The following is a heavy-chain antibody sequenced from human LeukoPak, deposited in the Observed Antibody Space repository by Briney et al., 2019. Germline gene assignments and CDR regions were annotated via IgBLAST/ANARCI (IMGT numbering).Heavy chain of an antibody. D-gene: IGHD6-19*01. Sequence: PGGSLRLSCAASGFTFSSYAMHWVRQAPGKGLEWVAVISYDGSNKYYADSVKGRFTISRDNSKNTLYLQMNSLRAEDTAVYYCARGRSGWNYWGQGTLVTVSS. CDR2: ISYDGSNK. CDR3: ARGRSGWNY. CDR1: GFTFSSYA. J-gene: IGHJ4*02. V-gene: IGHV3-30-3*01.